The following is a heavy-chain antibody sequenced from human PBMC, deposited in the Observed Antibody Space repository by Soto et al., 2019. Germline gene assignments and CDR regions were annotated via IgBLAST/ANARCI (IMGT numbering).Heavy chain of an antibody. D-gene: IGHD3-3*01. Sequence: PSETLSLTCTVSGDSIISGGYYWSWIRQHPGKGLEWIGYIYYSGSTNYNPSLNDRVTISADTPKNQFSLRLTSVTAADTAVYYCARADFWSGFYAFEHWGPGLLVTVSS. V-gene: IGHV4-61*08. CDR2: IYYSGST. J-gene: IGHJ4*02. CDR3: ARADFWSGFYAFEH. CDR1: GDSIISGGYY.